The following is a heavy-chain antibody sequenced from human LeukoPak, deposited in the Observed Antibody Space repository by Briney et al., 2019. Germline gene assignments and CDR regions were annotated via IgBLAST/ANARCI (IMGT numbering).Heavy chain of an antibody. CDR2: INYSGST. J-gene: IGHJ4*02. V-gene: IGHV4-59*01. CDR3: ARSDHYDSNGYYDY. Sequence: SETLSLTCSVSGGSISSYYWSWIRQPPGKGLEWIGYINYSGSTNYNPSLKSRVTISVDTSKNQFSLKLSSVTAADTAVYYCARSDHYDSNGYYDYWGQGTLVTVSS. D-gene: IGHD3-22*01. CDR1: GGSISSYY.